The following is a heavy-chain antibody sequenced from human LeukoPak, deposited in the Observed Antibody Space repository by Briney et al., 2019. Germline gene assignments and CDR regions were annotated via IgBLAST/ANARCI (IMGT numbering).Heavy chain of an antibody. Sequence: ASVKVSCKASGGTFSSYAISWVRQAPGQGLEWMGRIIPIFGTANYPQKFQGRVTITTDESTSTAYMELSSLRSEDTAVYYCARSTPPDSSGWSPPIGYWGQGTLVTVSS. D-gene: IGHD6-19*01. CDR3: ARSTPPDSSGWSPPIGY. V-gene: IGHV1-69*05. CDR1: GGTFSSYA. J-gene: IGHJ4*02. CDR2: IIPIFGTA.